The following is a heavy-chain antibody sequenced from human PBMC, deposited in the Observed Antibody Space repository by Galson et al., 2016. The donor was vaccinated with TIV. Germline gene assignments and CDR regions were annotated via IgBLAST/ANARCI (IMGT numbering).Heavy chain of an antibody. V-gene: IGHV3-74*03. CDR2: INSDSTII. CDR3: SLTNWFNP. J-gene: IGHJ5*02. D-gene: IGHD1-1*01. Sequence: LRLSCAASGFKSSDYWMHWVRQAPGKGLVWVSCINSDSTIITYADSVRGRFTTSRDNAKNTLYLQMNSLRVEDTAVYYCSLTNWFNPWGQGTLVTVSS. CDR1: GFKSSDYW.